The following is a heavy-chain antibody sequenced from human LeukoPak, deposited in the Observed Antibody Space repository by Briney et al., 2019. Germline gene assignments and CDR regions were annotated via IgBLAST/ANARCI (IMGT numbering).Heavy chain of an antibody. CDR3: AREGGGPSGPLDY. J-gene: IGHJ4*02. CDR2: IYGGGGT. D-gene: IGHD3-3*01. CDR1: GFTVSINY. Sequence: GGSLRLSCAASGFTVSINYVTWVRQAPGTGLEWVSVIYGGGGTYYADSVKGRFTISRDNSKNTLYLQMNSLRAEDTAVYYCAREGGGPSGPLDYWGQGTLVTVSS. V-gene: IGHV3-66*01.